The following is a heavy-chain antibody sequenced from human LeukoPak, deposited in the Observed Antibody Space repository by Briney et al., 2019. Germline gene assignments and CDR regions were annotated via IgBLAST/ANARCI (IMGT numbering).Heavy chain of an antibody. CDR2: ITHSGST. Sequence: SETLSLTCAVYGGSFSGYYWSWIRQPPGKGLEWIGEITHSGSTNYNPSLKSRVTISVDTSKNQFSLKLSSVTAAVTAVYYCPGGVVVVVAANYYYYGMDVWGQGTTVTVSS. D-gene: IGHD2-15*01. J-gene: IGHJ6*02. CDR3: PGGVVVVVAANYYYYGMDV. V-gene: IGHV4-34*01. CDR1: GGSFSGYY.